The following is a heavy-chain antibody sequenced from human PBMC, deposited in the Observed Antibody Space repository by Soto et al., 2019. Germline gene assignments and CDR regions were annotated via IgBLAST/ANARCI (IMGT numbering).Heavy chain of an antibody. CDR1: GYTFTGHY. CDR2: IGPESGAT. Sequence: ASVKVSCKASGYTFTGHYIHWVRQAPEQGPEWMGEIGPESGATRYAQKFQGRVTMTRDTSITTVYMELKNLSPDDTAVYYCGRGRSGQIVVFYWGQGTPVTVYS. V-gene: IGHV1-2*02. J-gene: IGHJ4*02. CDR3: GRGRSGQIVVFY. D-gene: IGHD1-26*01.